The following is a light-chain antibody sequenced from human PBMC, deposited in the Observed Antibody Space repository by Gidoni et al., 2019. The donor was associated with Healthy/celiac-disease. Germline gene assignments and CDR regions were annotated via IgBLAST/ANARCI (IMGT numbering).Light chain of an antibody. CDR1: QGISSY. CDR2: AAS. Sequence: DIQLTQSPSFLSASVGDRVTITCRASQGISSYLAWYQQKPGKAPKLLIYAASTLQSGVPSRFRGSGSGTEFTLTISSLQPEDFATYYCQQLNSYPRQFTFGPGTKVDIK. CDR3: QQLNSYPRQFT. V-gene: IGKV1-9*01. J-gene: IGKJ3*01.